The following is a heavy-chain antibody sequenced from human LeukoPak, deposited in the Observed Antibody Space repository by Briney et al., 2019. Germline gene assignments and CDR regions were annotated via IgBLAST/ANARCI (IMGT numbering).Heavy chain of an antibody. Sequence: ASVTVSFKVSAYTLTELSMHWVRQAPGKGLEWMGGFDPEDGETIYAQKFQGRVTITEDTSTDTAYMELSSLRSEDTAVYYCATIAVAGSFGFDYWGQGTLVTVSS. D-gene: IGHD6-19*01. V-gene: IGHV1-24*01. J-gene: IGHJ4*02. CDR3: ATIAVAGSFGFDY. CDR2: FDPEDGET. CDR1: AYTLTELS.